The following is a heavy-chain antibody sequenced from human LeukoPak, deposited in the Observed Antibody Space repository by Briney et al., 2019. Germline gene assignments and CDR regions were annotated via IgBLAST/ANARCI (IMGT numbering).Heavy chain of an antibody. D-gene: IGHD1-1*01. Sequence: NTGGSLRLSCAASGFTFSHAWVHWVRQAPGKGLEWVGRIKSQPSGGTADLAAPVKGRFSISREDSKYTAYLQMNTLKTEDTAVYYCTTDWGSGNWKFIKPFDIWGQGTTVTVSS. CDR3: TTDWGSGNWKFIKPFDI. V-gene: IGHV3-15*01. CDR2: IKSQPSGGTA. J-gene: IGHJ3*02. CDR1: GFTFSHAW.